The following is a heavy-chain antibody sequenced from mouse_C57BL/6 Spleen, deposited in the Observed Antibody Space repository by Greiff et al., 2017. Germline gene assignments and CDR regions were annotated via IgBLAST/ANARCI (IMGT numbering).Heavy chain of an antibody. Sequence: VQLQQPGAELVRPGSSVKLSCKASGYTFTSYWMHWVKQRPIQGLEWIGNIDPSDSETHYNQKFKDKATLTVDKSSSTAYMQLSSLTSEKSAVYDCAKRYCGSSTDWSANWGQGTLVTVSA. J-gene: IGHJ3*01. V-gene: IGHV1-52*01. D-gene: IGHD1-1*01. CDR2: IDPSDSET. CDR1: GYTFTSYW. CDR3: AKRYCGSSTDWSAN.